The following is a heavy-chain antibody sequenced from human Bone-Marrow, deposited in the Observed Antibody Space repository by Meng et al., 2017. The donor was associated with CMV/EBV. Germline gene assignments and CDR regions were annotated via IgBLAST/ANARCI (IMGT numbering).Heavy chain of an antibody. D-gene: IGHD2-15*01. Sequence: GGSLRLSCAASGFTFSSYGMYWVRQAPGKGLEWVAFIRYDGTNKYYPDSVKGRFTISRDNSKNTLYLQMNSLRAEDTAVYYCAREGGEGDAFDIWGQGTMVTVSS. J-gene: IGHJ3*02. CDR2: IRYDGTNK. CDR1: GFTFSSYG. V-gene: IGHV3-30*02. CDR3: AREGGEGDAFDI.